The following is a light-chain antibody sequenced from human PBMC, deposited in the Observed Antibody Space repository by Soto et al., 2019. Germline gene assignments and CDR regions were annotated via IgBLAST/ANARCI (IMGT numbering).Light chain of an antibody. V-gene: IGKV1-39*01. CDR3: AQSYSTPYT. Sequence: DIQMTQSPSSLSASVGDRVTITCRASQSISSYLNWYQQKPVKAPKLLIYAASSLQSGVPSRFSGSGSGTDLTLNISSLQPEDFATYYCAQSYSTPYTFGGGTKVEIK. J-gene: IGKJ4*01. CDR1: QSISSY. CDR2: AAS.